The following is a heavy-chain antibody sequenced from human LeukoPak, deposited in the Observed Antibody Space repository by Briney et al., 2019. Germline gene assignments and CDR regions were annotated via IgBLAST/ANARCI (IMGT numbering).Heavy chain of an antibody. J-gene: IGHJ5*01. CDR1: GGSISSYY. D-gene: IGHD6-13*01. Sequence: SETLSLTCTVSGGSISSYYWSWIRQPPGKGLEWIGYIYYSGSTNYNPSLKSRVTISLDTSKNQFSLKLSSVTAADTAVYYCARLSRATGTLDSWGQGTLVTVSS. CDR2: IYYSGST. V-gene: IGHV4-59*08. CDR3: ARLSRATGTLDS.